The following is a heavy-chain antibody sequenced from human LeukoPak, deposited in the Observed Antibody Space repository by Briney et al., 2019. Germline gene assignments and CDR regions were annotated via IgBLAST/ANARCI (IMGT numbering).Heavy chain of an antibody. CDR1: GFTFSSYS. V-gene: IGHV3-21*01. CDR2: ISSSSSYI. CDR3: ARDHGRRPAGDY. J-gene: IGHJ4*02. D-gene: IGHD6-19*01. Sequence: GGSLRLSCAASGFTFSSYSMNWVRQAPGKGLEWVSSISSSSSYIYYADSVKGRFTISRDNAKNSLYLQMNSLRAEDTAVYYCARDHGRRPAGDYWGQGTLVTVSS.